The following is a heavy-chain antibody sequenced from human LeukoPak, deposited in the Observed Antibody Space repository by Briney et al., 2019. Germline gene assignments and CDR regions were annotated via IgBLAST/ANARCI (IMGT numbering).Heavy chain of an antibody. D-gene: IGHD6-19*01. J-gene: IGHJ3*02. CDR2: MYYSGST. CDR1: GGSLSSSSYF. Sequence: SETLSLTCTVSGGSLSSSSYFWGWIRQPPGKGLEWIGSMYYSGSTYYNPSLKSRVTMSVDTSKNQFSLKLSSVTAADTAVYYCARGYSSGWYPYFCDIWGQGTMVTVSS. CDR3: ARGYSSGWYPYFCDI. V-gene: IGHV4-39*07.